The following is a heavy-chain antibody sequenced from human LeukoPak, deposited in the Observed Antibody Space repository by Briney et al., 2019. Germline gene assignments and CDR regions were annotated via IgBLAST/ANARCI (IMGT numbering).Heavy chain of an antibody. J-gene: IGHJ4*02. CDR1: GYSFTSYW. CDR3: ARTVNFDY. Sequence: GESLKISCKGFGYSFTSYWIGWVPQMPGKGLEWMGIIYPGDSDTRYSPSFQGQVTISADKSISTAYMQCSSLKASDTAMYYCARTVNFDYWGQGTLVTVSS. CDR2: IYPGDSDT. D-gene: IGHD4-17*01. V-gene: IGHV5-51*01.